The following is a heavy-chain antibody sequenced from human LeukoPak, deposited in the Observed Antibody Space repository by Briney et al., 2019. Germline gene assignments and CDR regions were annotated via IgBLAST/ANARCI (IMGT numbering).Heavy chain of an antibody. CDR1: GYSFTSNY. CDR2: IYPRDGST. Sequence: ASVKVSCKASGYSFTSNYVHWVRQAPGQGLEWMGMIYPRDGSTSYAQKFQGRVTVTRDTSTSTVRMELSGLRSEDTAVYYCARDQEAFDYWGQGTLVTVSS. J-gene: IGHJ4*02. V-gene: IGHV1-46*01. CDR3: ARDQEAFDY.